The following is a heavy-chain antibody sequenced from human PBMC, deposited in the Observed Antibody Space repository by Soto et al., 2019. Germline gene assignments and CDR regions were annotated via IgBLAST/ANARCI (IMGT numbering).Heavy chain of an antibody. Sequence: EVQLLESGGGLVQPGGSLRLSCAASGFTFNNYAMTWVRQPPGKGLEWVSAISGGGDTTSYADSVKGRFTVSRDGSKNTLYLQMSSLRAEDTALYYCAKGRGGSGSLTPRVDFWGQGTLVTVSS. J-gene: IGHJ4*02. CDR1: GFTFNNYA. CDR2: ISGGGDTT. V-gene: IGHV3-23*01. D-gene: IGHD3-10*01. CDR3: AKGRGGSGSLTPRVDF.